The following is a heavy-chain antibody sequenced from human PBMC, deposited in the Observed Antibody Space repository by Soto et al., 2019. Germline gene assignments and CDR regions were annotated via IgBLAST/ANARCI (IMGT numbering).Heavy chain of an antibody. D-gene: IGHD5-18*01. J-gene: IGHJ3*01. CDR1: GFTFSNFA. Sequence: EVQMLQSGGGLIQPGGSLRLSCAASGFTFSNFAMSWVRKAPGKGLEWVASISSTGASAFYADSVRGRCTISRDYSKNTLLLLMPTLRGDDTAMYNCAKDVKAADTTMYEAHGFDVWGQGTVVTVS. V-gene: IGHV3-23*01. CDR2: ISSTGASA. CDR3: AKDVKAADTTMYEAHGFDV.